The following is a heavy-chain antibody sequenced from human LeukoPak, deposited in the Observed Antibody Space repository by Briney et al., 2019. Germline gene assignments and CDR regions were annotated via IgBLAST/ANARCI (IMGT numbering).Heavy chain of an antibody. CDR2: IRYDGSNK. Sequence: GGSLRLSCAASGFTFSSYGMHWVRQAPGKGLEWVAFIRYDGSNKYYADSVKGRFTISRDNSKNTLYLQMNSLRAEDTAVYYCAKDYVLMVYATVPLWFDPWRQGTLVTVSS. CDR1: GFTFSSYG. J-gene: IGHJ5*02. D-gene: IGHD2-8*01. V-gene: IGHV3-30*02. CDR3: AKDYVLMVYATVPLWFDP.